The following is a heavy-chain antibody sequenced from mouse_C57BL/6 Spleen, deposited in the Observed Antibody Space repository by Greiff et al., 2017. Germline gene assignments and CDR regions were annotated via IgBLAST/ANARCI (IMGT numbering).Heavy chain of an antibody. CDR3: ARRASYYSNFYYFDY. D-gene: IGHD2-5*01. Sequence: EVQLQQSGPELVKPGASVKISCKASGYTFTDYYMNWVKQSHGKSLEWIGDINPNNGGTSYNQKFKGKATLTVDKSSSTAYMELRSLTSEDSAVYYCARRASYYSNFYYFDYWGQGTTLTVSS. CDR2: INPNNGGT. J-gene: IGHJ2*01. V-gene: IGHV1-26*01. CDR1: GYTFTDYY.